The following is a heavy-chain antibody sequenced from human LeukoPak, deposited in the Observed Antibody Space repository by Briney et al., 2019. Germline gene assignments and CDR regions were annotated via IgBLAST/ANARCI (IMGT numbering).Heavy chain of an antibody. CDR1: GGSFSGYY. CDR3: ARGGYSGYDEPNWFDP. D-gene: IGHD5-12*01. Sequence: PSETLSLTCAVYGGSFSGYYWSWIRQPPGKGLEWIGEINHSGSTNYNPSLKSRVTISVDTSKNQFSLKLSSVTAADTAVYYCARGGYSGYDEPNWFDPWGQGTLVTVSS. J-gene: IGHJ5*02. V-gene: IGHV4-34*01. CDR2: INHSGST.